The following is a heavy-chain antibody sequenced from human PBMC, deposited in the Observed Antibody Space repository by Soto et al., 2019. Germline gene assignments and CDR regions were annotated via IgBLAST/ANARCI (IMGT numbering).Heavy chain of an antibody. CDR2: IYYSGST. J-gene: IGHJ4*02. CDR1: GGSISSGGYY. D-gene: IGHD3-22*01. CDR3: ARDPTYYYDSTRLGQHYFDY. V-gene: IGHV4-31*03. Sequence: QVQLQESGPGLVKPSQTLSLTCTVSGGSISSGGYYWSWIRQHPGKGLEWIGYIYYSGSTYYNTSLKSRVTISVDTSKNQFSLKLSSVTAADTAVYYCARDPTYYYDSTRLGQHYFDYWGQGTLVTVSS.